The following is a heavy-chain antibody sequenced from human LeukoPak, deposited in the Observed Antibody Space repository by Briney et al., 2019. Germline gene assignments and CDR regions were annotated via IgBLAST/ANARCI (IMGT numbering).Heavy chain of an antibody. D-gene: IGHD4-11*01. CDR2: IYYSGST. CDR3: ARYAMTNTVSYGMDV. CDR1: GGSISSGGYY. Sequence: SQTLSLTCSVSGGSISSGGYYWSWIRQHPGKGLEWIGYIYYSGSTYYNPSLKSRVTISVDTSKNQFSLKLSSVTAADTAVYYCARYAMTNTVSYGMDVWGQGTTVTVSS. J-gene: IGHJ6*02. V-gene: IGHV4-31*03.